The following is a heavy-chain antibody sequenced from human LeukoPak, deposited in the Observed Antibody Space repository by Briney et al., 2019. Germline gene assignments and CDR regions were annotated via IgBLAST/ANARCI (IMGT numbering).Heavy chain of an antibody. CDR1: GFTFSSYS. CDR2: ISSSSSYI. CDR3: ARDRRPDPWTIVGASDAFDT. V-gene: IGHV3-21*01. Sequence: GGSLRLSCAASGFTFSSYSMNWVRQAPGKGLEWVSSISSSSSYIYYADSVKGRFTISRDNAKNSLYLQMNSLRAEDTAVYYCARDRRPDPWTIVGASDAFDTWGQGTMVTVSS. D-gene: IGHD1-26*01. J-gene: IGHJ3*02.